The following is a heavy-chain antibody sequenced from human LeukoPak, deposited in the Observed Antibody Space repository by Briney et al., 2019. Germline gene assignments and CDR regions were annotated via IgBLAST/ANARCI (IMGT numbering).Heavy chain of an antibody. Sequence: PGGSLRLSCAASGFTFNKYPMHWVRQAPGKGLESVSAISTSGGNKYYANPVKGRFTISRDNSKSTLYLQMGSLRAEDMAVYYCGRDFRKGGFDYGGQGPLVTVSS. J-gene: IGHJ4*02. V-gene: IGHV3-64*01. D-gene: IGHD3-16*01. CDR1: GFTFNKYP. CDR3: GRDFRKGGFDY. CDR2: ISTSGGNK.